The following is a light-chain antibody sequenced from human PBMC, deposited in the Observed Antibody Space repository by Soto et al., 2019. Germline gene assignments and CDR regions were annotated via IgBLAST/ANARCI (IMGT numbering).Light chain of an antibody. CDR1: QTIGSS. CDR3: LHSSSYYKA. J-gene: IGKJ1*01. Sequence: DIQMTQSPSTLSASVGDRVTITCRASQTIGSSLAWYQQKPGRAPNLLIYDASSLKSGVPSRFSGSGSGTEFTLTTNSLQPDDFATYYCLHSSSYYKAFGQGTKVEVK. CDR2: DAS. V-gene: IGKV1-5*01.